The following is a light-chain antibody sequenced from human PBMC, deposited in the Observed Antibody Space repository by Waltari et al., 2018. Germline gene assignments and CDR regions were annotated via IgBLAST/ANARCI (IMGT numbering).Light chain of an antibody. V-gene: IGKV3-20*01. Sequence: EIVLTKSPGTLSLSTGDRATLSCRASLSVSSSYLAWYQQKPGQAPRLLIYGASSRATGIPDRFSGSGSGTDFTLTISRLEPEDFAVYYCQQYGSSQWTFGQGTKVEIK. J-gene: IGKJ1*01. CDR3: QQYGSSQWT. CDR1: LSVSSSY. CDR2: GAS.